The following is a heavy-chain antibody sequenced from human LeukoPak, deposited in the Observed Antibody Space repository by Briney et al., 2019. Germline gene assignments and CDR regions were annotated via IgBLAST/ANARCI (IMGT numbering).Heavy chain of an antibody. D-gene: IGHD3-22*01. Sequence: SVKVSCKASGGTFSGYTISWVRQAPGQGLEWMGRIIPILGIANYAQKFQGRVTITADKSTSTAYMELSSLRSEDTAVYYCARPAENKNTYYYDSSGYYSGGYYYYGMDVWGQGTTVTVSS. J-gene: IGHJ6*02. V-gene: IGHV1-69*02. CDR2: IIPILGIA. CDR3: ARPAENKNTYYYDSSGYYSGGYYYYGMDV. CDR1: GGTFSGYT.